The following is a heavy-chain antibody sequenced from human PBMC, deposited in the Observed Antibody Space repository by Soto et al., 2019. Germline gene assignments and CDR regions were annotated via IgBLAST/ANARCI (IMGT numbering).Heavy chain of an antibody. CDR2: ISGSGGHT. J-gene: IGHJ6*02. CDR3: AKEGPSYSGGGMDV. V-gene: IGHV3-23*01. CDR1: GITFSSYV. D-gene: IGHD3-16*01. Sequence: EVQLLESGGGLVQPGGSLRLSCAASGITFSSYVMSWVRQAPGKGLEWVSTISGSGGHTYYADSVKGRFTISRDNSKNMLELQMNSLRAEDTAVYYCAKEGPSYSGGGMDVWGQGTTVTVSS.